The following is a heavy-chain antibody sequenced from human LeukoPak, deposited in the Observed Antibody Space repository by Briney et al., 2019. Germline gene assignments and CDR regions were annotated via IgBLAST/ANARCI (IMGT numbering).Heavy chain of an antibody. CDR3: TRGRYYFDS. CDR2: IKSDGSAP. Sequence: GGSLRLSCAASGFTFNTYWMHWVRQAPGKGLVCVSRIKSDGSAPSYADSVKGRFTISRDNAKNTLYLQMNSLRAEDMAVYYCTRGRYYFDSWGQGTLVTVSS. V-gene: IGHV3-74*01. CDR1: GFTFNTYW. J-gene: IGHJ4*02.